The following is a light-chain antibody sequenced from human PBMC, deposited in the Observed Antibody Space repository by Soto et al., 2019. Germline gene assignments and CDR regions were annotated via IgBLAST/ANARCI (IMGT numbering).Light chain of an antibody. CDR3: QKYNSAPAWT. CDR1: QGISDY. CDR2: AAS. Sequence: DIQMTQTKSSLSASVGDRVTITCRASQGISDYLAWYQQKPGKVPKLLIFAASTLQSGVPSRFSGSGSGTEFTLTISSLQPEDVATYYCQKYNSAPAWTFGQGTKV. J-gene: IGKJ1*01. V-gene: IGKV1-27*01.